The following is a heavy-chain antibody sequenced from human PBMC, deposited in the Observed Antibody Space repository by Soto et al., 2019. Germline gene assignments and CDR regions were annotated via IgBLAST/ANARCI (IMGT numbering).Heavy chain of an antibody. CDR1: GGSFSGYY. CDR2: INHSGST. Sequence: SETLSLTCAVYGGSFSGYYWSWIRQPPGKGLEWIGEINHSGSTNYNPSLKSRVTISVDTSKNQFSLKLSSVTAADTAVYYCARGWRLVRGVINNWFDPWGQGTLVTVSS. J-gene: IGHJ5*02. CDR3: ARGWRLVRGVINNWFDP. V-gene: IGHV4-34*01. D-gene: IGHD3-10*01.